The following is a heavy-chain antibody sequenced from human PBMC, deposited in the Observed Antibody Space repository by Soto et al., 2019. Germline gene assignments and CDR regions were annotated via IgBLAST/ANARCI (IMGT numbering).Heavy chain of an antibody. CDR1: GGTISGYY. J-gene: IGHJ5*02. V-gene: IGHV4-4*07. CDR3: ARGHRVSDWFDP. Sequence: QVHLQESGPGLVKPSETLSLTCSVSGGTISGYYWTWIRQPAGKGLEWIGRIYSSGNTKYNPSLQSRVTMSLDTSNNQFSLRLTSVTAADTAVYYCARGHRVSDWFDPWGQGTLVTVSS. CDR2: IYSSGNT. D-gene: IGHD3-10*01.